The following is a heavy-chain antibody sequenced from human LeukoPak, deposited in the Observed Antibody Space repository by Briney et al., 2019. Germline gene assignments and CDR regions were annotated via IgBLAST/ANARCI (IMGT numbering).Heavy chain of an antibody. Sequence: GASVKVSCEASGGTFSSYAISWVRQAPGQGLEWMGGIIPIFGTAIYAQKFQGRVTITADESMSTAYMELSSLRSEDTAVYYCARAHIVGATIDYWGQGTLVTVSS. CDR1: GGTFSSYA. J-gene: IGHJ4*02. V-gene: IGHV1-69*13. CDR2: IIPIFGTA. D-gene: IGHD1-26*01. CDR3: ARAHIVGATIDY.